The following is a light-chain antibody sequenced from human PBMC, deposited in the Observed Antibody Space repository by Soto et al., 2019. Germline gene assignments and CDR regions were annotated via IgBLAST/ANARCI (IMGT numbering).Light chain of an antibody. J-gene: IGKJ5*01. Sequence: EIVLTQSPGTLSLSPGERATLSCRASQSVSSSYLAWYQQKPGQAPRLLIYGASRRATGVPDRFSGSGSGTDFTLTISGLEPEDFAVYYCQQYDSSPFTVGQGTRLDIK. CDR2: GAS. CDR3: QQYDSSPFT. V-gene: IGKV3-20*01. CDR1: QSVSSSY.